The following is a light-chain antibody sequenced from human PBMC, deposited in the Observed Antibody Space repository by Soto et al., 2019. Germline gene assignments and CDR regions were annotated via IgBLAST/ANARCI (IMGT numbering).Light chain of an antibody. J-gene: IGKJ5*01. CDR1: QSVSSY. CDR2: DAS. Sequence: EIVLTQSPATLSLSPGERATLSCRASQSVSSYLAWYQQKPGQAPRLLIYDASNRATGIPARFSGSGSGTDFTLTISGLEPEDFAVYYCQQRSSWPAIPFGQGTRLEIK. V-gene: IGKV3-11*01. CDR3: QQRSSWPAIP.